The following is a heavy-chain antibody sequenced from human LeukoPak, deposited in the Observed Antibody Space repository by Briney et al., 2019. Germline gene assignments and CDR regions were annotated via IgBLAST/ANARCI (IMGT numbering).Heavy chain of an antibody. J-gene: IGHJ3*02. D-gene: IGHD3-22*01. CDR2: ITSSSYI. CDR1: GFTFTSYN. Sequence: GGSLRLSCAASGFTFTSYNMNWVRQAPGKGLEWVSSITSSSYIYYADSVKGRFTISRDNAKNTLYLQMNSLRAEDTAVYYCARVKRIYYYDSSGSDAFDIWGQGTMVTVSS. V-gene: IGHV3-21*01. CDR3: ARVKRIYYYDSSGSDAFDI.